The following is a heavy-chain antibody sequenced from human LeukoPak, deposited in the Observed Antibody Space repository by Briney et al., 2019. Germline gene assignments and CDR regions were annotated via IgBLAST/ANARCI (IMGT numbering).Heavy chain of an antibody. J-gene: IGHJ6*02. CDR1: GFTFSSYS. D-gene: IGHD2-2*01. Sequence: GGSLRLSCAASGFTFSSYSMTWVRQAPGKGLEWVSSISSRRYIYYADSVKGRFTISRDNAKNSLYLQMNSLRAEDTAVYYCARDRVLYCSSTSCLYSRDYYYGMDVWGQGTTVTVSS. V-gene: IGHV3-21*01. CDR3: ARDRVLYCSSTSCLYSRDYYYGMDV. CDR2: ISSRRYI.